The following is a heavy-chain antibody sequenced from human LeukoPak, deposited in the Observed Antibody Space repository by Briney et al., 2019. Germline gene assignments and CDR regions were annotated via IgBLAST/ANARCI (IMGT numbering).Heavy chain of an antibody. CDR3: ARGNYDILTGYYDAFDI. D-gene: IGHD3-9*01. V-gene: IGHV4-59*01. CDR2: ISYTGST. Sequence: SETLSLTCTVSGASISSYYWNWIRQPPGKGPEWIGYISYTGSTHYSPSLKSRVTISADTSKNQFSLNLSSVTAADTAVYYCARGNYDILTGYYDAFDIWGQGTMVTVSS. CDR1: GASISSYY. J-gene: IGHJ3*02.